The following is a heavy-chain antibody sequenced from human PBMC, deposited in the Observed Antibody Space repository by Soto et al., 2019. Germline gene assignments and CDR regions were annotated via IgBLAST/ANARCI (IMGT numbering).Heavy chain of an antibody. CDR1: GASISYGGFS. CDR2: ISHLENT. CDR3: ARGGGYDSFDY. D-gene: IGHD5-12*01. Sequence: SETLSLTCTVSGASISYGGFSWSWIRQSPGKGLEWIGYISHLENTYLHPSFKSRLTMSIDRTRNQFSLKLSSVTAADMAVYYCARGGGYDSFDYWGQGVLVTV. V-gene: IGHV4-30-2*06. J-gene: IGHJ4*02.